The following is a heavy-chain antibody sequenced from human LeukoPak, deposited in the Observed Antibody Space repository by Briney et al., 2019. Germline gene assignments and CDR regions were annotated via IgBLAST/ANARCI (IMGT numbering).Heavy chain of an antibody. CDR2: ISSPSSTI. Sequence: GGSLRLSCAASGFTFSSYSMNWVRQAPGKGLEWVSYISSPSSTIYYADSVKGRFTISRDYAKNSLYLQMNSLRAEDTAVYYCARDAGRGGHYYYYYYMDVWGKGTTVTISS. D-gene: IGHD3-10*01. CDR3: ARDAGRGGHYYYYYYMDV. V-gene: IGHV3-48*04. CDR1: GFTFSSYS. J-gene: IGHJ6*03.